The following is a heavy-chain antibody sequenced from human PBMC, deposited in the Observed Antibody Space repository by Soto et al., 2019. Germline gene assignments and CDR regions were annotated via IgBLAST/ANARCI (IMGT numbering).Heavy chain of an antibody. J-gene: IGHJ6*02. CDR1: GGSISSGGYS. V-gene: IGHV4-30-2*01. D-gene: IGHD5-18*01. CDR2: IYHSVST. CDR3: ARGGAMEYYYGMDV. Sequence: SETLSLTCAVSGGSISSGGYSWSWIRQPPGKGLEWIGYIYHSVSTYYNPSLKNRVTISVDRFKNQFSLKLSSVTAADTAVYYCARGGAMEYYYGMDVWGQGTTVTVSS.